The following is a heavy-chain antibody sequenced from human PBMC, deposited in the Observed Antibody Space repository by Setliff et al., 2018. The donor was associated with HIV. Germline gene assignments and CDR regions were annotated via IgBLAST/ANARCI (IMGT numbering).Heavy chain of an antibody. CDR3: ARTMDYGGNEPLDS. D-gene: IGHD4-17*01. J-gene: IGHJ4*02. CDR1: GYTLSDYG. V-gene: IGHV1-18*01. Sequence: ASVKVSCKASGYTLSDYGMTWVRQAPGQGLEWMAWISAYSGNRKFAQKFQGRVTVTRDTSTSTAYMELTSLRSDDTAVYYCARTMDYGGNEPLDSWGQGTLVTVSS. CDR2: ISAYSGNR.